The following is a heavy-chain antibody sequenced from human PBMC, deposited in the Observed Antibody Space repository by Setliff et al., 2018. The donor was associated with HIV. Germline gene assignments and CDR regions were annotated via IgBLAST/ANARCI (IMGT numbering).Heavy chain of an antibody. D-gene: IGHD1-1*01. Sequence: SVKVSCKASGGTFRSYSINWVRQAPGQGLEWMGTIIPFIDATNYAQSFQGRLTITADESSNTAYMELSSLRLHDTAVYYCARDGNSVMDYWGQGTLVTVSS. CDR2: IIPFIDAT. J-gene: IGHJ4*02. V-gene: IGHV1-69*11. CDR3: ARDGNSVMDY. CDR1: GGTFRSYS.